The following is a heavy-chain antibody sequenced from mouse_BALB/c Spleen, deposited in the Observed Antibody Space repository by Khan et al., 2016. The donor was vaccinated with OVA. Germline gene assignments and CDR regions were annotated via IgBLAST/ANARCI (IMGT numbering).Heavy chain of an antibody. J-gene: IGHJ3*01. CDR1: GFTFSTYG. CDR2: VSTGGSYT. V-gene: IGHV5-6*01. CDR3: TRLAYYYDREGFAY. Sequence: EVELVVSGGDLVKPGGSLKLSCAASGFTFSTYGMSLVRQAPDKRLEWVATVSTGGSYTYYPDSVKGRFTIFRDIAKNTLYLQMSGLRSEDTAMFYCTRLAYYYDREGFAYWGQGTMVTVSA. D-gene: IGHD1-1*01.